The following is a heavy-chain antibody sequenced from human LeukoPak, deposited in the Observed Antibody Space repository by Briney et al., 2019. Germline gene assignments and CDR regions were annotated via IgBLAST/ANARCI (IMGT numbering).Heavy chain of an antibody. CDR3: ARDRWSYDPQGGFDC. CDR1: GFTSSIYW. J-gene: IGHJ4*02. D-gene: IGHD3-22*01. CDR2: IKQDGSER. V-gene: IGHV3-7*03. Sequence: PGGSLRLSCAASGFTSSIYWMSWVRQAPGKGLEWVANIKQDGSERYYVDSVKGRFTLSRDNAKNSLYLQMNSLRAEDTAVYYCARDRWSYDPQGGFDCWGQGTLVTVSS.